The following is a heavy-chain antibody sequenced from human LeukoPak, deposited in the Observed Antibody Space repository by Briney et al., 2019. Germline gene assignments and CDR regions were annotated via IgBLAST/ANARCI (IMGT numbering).Heavy chain of an antibody. V-gene: IGHV4-59*01. CDR1: GGSISSYY. Sequence: SETLSLTCTVSGGSISSYYWNWIRQPPGKGLEWIGYIYYSGSTNYNPSLKSRVTISVDTSKSQFSLKLSSVTAADTSVYYCARLRVEMTTSRIFDYWGQGTLVTVSS. CDR3: ARLRVEMTTSRIFDY. J-gene: IGHJ4*02. CDR2: IYYSGST. D-gene: IGHD5-24*01.